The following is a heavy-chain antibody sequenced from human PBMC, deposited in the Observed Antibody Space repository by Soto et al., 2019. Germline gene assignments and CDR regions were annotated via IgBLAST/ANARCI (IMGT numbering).Heavy chain of an antibody. V-gene: IGHV1-2*02. CDR2: INPNSGCA. Sequence: GASVKVFCKSSGYTFTGQYIHWLRQAPGQGLEWMGWINPNSGCANRVEKFQGRATLTSDTSISTVYMELSSLRSDDTAIYYCARGNLIELGISWFIDLWGRGALVNVSS. CDR1: GYTFTGQY. CDR3: ARGNLIELGISWFIDL. J-gene: IGHJ2*01. D-gene: IGHD5-18*01.